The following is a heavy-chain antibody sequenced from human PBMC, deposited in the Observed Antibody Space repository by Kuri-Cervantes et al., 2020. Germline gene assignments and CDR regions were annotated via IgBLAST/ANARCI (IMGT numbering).Heavy chain of an antibody. CDR3: ARDQAYCSGGSCPIDY. Sequence: GESLKISCAASGFTFSSYAVSWVRQAPGKGLEWVAVISYDGSNKYYADSVKGRFTISRDNSKNTLYLQMNSLRAEDTAVYYCARDQAYCSGGSCPIDYWGQGTLVTVSS. V-gene: IGHV3-30-3*01. CDR2: ISYDGSNK. J-gene: IGHJ4*02. CDR1: GFTFSSYA. D-gene: IGHD2-15*01.